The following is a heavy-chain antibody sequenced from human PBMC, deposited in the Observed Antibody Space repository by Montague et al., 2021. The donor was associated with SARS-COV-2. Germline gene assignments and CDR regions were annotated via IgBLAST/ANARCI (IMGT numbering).Heavy chain of an antibody. CDR3: ARDIVDVTMMVVVMAGVEDYFDY. J-gene: IGHJ4*02. D-gene: IGHD3-22*01. Sequence: SETLSLTCAVYGGSFSGYYWSWIRQPPGKGLEWIGDINHSGSTNYNPSLKSRVIISVDTSKNQFSLKLSSVTAADTAVYYCARDIVDVTMMVVVMAGVEDYFDYWGQGILVTVSS. CDR1: GGSFSGYY. CDR2: INHSGST. V-gene: IGHV4-34*01.